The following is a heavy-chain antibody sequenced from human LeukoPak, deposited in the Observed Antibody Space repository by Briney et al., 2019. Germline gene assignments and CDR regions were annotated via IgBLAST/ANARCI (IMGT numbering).Heavy chain of an antibody. CDR1: GGSISSYY. D-gene: IGHD3-22*01. CDR2: SYHDGST. CDR3: ARVSYDSSGYWYFDL. V-gene: IGHV4-38-2*02. J-gene: IGHJ2*01. Sequence: SETLSLTCTVSGGSISSYYWGWLRQPPGKGLEWIGSSYHDGSTHYNPSLKSRVTISVDTSKNQFSLRLSSVTAADTAMYYCARVSYDSSGYWYFDLWGRGTLVTVSS.